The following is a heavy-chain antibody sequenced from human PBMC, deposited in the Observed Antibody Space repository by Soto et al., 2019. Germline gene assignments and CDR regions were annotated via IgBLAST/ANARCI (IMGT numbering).Heavy chain of an antibody. J-gene: IGHJ4*02. Sequence: EVQLVESGGGLVKPGGSLTLSCAASGFTFSNAWMSWVRQAPGKGLEWVGHIKSKTDGGTTDYAAPVKGRFTISRDDSKNTLYLQMNSLKTEDTAMYYCTRGIIPATVDYWGKGALVTVSS. D-gene: IGHD2-15*01. CDR2: IKSKTDGGTT. CDR3: TRGIIPATVDY. V-gene: IGHV3-15*01. CDR1: GFTFSNAW.